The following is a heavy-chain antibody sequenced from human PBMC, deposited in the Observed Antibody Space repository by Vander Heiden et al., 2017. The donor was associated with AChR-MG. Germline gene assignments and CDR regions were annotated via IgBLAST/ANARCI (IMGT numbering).Heavy chain of an antibody. CDR3: ARSGAGGMATMYHYYGMDV. CDR1: SGSISSYY. J-gene: IGHJ6*02. V-gene: IGHV4-59*01. D-gene: IGHD5-12*01. CDR2: IYYSGST. Sequence: VQLQESGPGLVKPSETLSLTRTASSGSISSYYVSWLRQPPGKGLGWIGYIYYSGSTNYNPSLKSRVTISVDTAKNQSSLKLSSVTAADTAVYYCARSGAGGMATMYHYYGMDVWGQGTTVTVSS.